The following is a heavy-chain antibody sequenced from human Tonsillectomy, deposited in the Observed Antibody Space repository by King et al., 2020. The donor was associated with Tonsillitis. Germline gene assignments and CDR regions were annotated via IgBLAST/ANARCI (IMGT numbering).Heavy chain of an antibody. CDR1: GYTFTGYY. CDR2: INPNSGGT. Sequence: VQLVESGAEVKKPGASVKVSCKASGYTFTGYYMHWVRQAPGQGLEWMGWINPNSGGTNYAQKFQGRVTMTRDTSISTAYMELSRLRSDDKAVYYCARNFYDILTGYYASGYYGMDVWGQGTTVTVSS. V-gene: IGHV1-2*02. CDR3: ARNFYDILTGYYASGYYGMDV. J-gene: IGHJ6*02. D-gene: IGHD3-9*01.